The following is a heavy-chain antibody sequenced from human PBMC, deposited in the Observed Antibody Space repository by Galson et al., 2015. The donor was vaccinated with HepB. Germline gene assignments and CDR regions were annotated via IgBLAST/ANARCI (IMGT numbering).Heavy chain of an antibody. D-gene: IGHD5-12*01. CDR1: GFTFSDAW. CDR2: IKSNNDGGTT. CDR3: ITDGPPRAYSGLFAH. J-gene: IGHJ4*02. Sequence: SLRLSCAASGFTFSDAWMSWVRQAPGKGLEWVGRIKSNNDGGTTDFDAPMKGRFTVSRDDSNNTLYLQMNSLKTEDTAVYYCITDGPPRAYSGLFAHWGQGTLVTVSS. V-gene: IGHV3-15*01.